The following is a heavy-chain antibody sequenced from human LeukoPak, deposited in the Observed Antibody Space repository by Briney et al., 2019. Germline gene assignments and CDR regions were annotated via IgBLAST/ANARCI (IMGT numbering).Heavy chain of an antibody. V-gene: IGHV3-11*04. J-gene: IGHJ4*02. CDR3: ARSRGPYYYFDY. CDR2: ISSSGSTI. Sequence: GGSLRLSCAASGFTFSDYYMSWIRQAPGKGLEWVSYISSSGSTIYYADSVKGRFTISRDNSKNTLYLQMNSLRAEDTAVYYCARSRGPYYYFDYWGQGTLVTVSS. CDR1: GFTFSDYY. D-gene: IGHD5-24*01.